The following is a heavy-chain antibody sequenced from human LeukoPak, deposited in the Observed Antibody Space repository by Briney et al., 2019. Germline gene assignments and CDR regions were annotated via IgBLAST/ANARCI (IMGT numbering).Heavy chain of an antibody. CDR3: ARGKVNYYYMDV. Sequence: PGGSLRLSCAASGFTFSSYAMRWVRQAPGKGLEYVSAISSNGGSTYYANSVKGRFTISRDSSKNTLYLQMGSLRAEDMAVYYCARGKVNYYYMDVWGKGTTVTISS. D-gene: IGHD3-22*01. CDR1: GFTFSSYA. CDR2: ISSNGGST. V-gene: IGHV3-64*01. J-gene: IGHJ6*03.